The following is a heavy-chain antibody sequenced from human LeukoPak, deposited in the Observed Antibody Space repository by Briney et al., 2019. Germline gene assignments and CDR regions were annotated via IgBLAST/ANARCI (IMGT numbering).Heavy chain of an antibody. Sequence: SVKVSCKASRGTFSSYAIIWVRQAPGQGLEWMGGIIPIFGTANYAQKFQGRVTVSADESTSTVYMELSSLRSEDTAVYYCARIGYNQIAFDIWGQGTMVTVSS. V-gene: IGHV1-69*13. CDR3: ARIGYNQIAFDI. D-gene: IGHD5-24*01. CDR1: RGTFSSYA. J-gene: IGHJ3*02. CDR2: IIPIFGTA.